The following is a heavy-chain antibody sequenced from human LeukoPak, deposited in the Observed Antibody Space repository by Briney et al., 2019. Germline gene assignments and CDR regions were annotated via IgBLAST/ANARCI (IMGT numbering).Heavy chain of an antibody. D-gene: IGHD3-22*01. CDR2: IYPGDSHT. Sequence: GESLKISCKGSGYSFTSYWIGWVRQMPAKGLEWMGIIYPGDSHTTYSPSFQGQVTISVDKSINTAYLQWSSLKASDTAMYYCARRSYYDASVYYPFDFWGQGTLVTVSS. CDR3: ARRSYYDASVYYPFDF. J-gene: IGHJ4*02. V-gene: IGHV5-51*01. CDR1: GYSFTSYW.